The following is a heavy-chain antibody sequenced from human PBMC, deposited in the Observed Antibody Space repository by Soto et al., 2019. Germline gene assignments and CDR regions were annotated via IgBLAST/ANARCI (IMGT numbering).Heavy chain of an antibody. Sequence: ASVKVSCKASGYNFTSYAMHWVRQAPGQRLEWMGWINAGNGNTKYSQKFQGRVTITRDTSASTAYMELSSMRSEDTAVYYCARDKLLRLQNGMDVWGQGTTVTVSS. D-gene: IGHD3-10*02. CDR2: INAGNGNT. CDR1: GYNFTSYA. J-gene: IGHJ6*02. CDR3: ARDKLLRLQNGMDV. V-gene: IGHV1-3*01.